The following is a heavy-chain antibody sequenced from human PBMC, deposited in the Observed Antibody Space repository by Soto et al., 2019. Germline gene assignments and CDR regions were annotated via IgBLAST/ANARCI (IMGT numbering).Heavy chain of an antibody. CDR2: TYYRSKWYN. Sequence: PSPTLSLTCAISGDSVSTNSAAWNWIRQSPSRGLEWLGRTYYRSKWYNDYAVSVKSRITINPDTSKNQFSLQLNSVTPEDTAVYYCARGIVVVTAEHYYYYYGMDVWGQGTTVTVSS. J-gene: IGHJ6*02. CDR3: ARGIVVVTAEHYYYYYGMDV. V-gene: IGHV6-1*01. D-gene: IGHD2-21*02. CDR1: GDSVSTNSAA.